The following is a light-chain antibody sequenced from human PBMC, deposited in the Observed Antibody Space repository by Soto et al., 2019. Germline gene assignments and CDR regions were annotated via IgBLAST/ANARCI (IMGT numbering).Light chain of an antibody. V-gene: IGKV1-33*01. CDR2: DAS. CDR3: QQYDNLPIT. Sequence: DIQMTQSPSSLSASVGDRVTITCQASQDIYNYLNWYQQKPGKAPKLRICDASNLETGVPSRFSGSGSGTDFTFTISSLQPEDIATYYCQQYDNLPITFGQGTRLEIK. J-gene: IGKJ5*01. CDR1: QDIYNY.